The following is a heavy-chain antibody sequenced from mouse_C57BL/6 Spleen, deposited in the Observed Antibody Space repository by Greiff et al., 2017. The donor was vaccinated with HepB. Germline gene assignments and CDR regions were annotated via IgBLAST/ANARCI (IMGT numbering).Heavy chain of an antibody. CDR2: IDPSDSYT. Sequence: QVQLKQPGAELVKPGASVKLSCKASGYTFTSYWMQWVKQRPGQGLEWIGEIDPSDSYTNYNQKFKDKATLTVDTSSSTAYMQLSSLTSEDSAVYYCASHYYGSSPYYFDYWGQGTTLTVSS. J-gene: IGHJ2*01. CDR1: GYTFTSYW. D-gene: IGHD1-1*01. CDR3: ASHYYGSSPYYFDY. V-gene: IGHV1-50*01.